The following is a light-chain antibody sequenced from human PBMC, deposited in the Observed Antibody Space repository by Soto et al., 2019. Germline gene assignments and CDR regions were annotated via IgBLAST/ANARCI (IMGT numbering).Light chain of an antibody. CDR3: CSYAGSSTHVV. CDR1: SSDVGSYNL. J-gene: IGLJ2*01. CDR2: EGS. Sequence: QSALTQPASVSGSPGQSITISCTGTSSDVGSYNLVSWYQQHPGKAPKLMIYEGSKRPSGVSNRVSGSKSGNTASLTISGLQAEDEADYYCCSYAGSSTHVVFGGGTKLTVI. V-gene: IGLV2-23*01.